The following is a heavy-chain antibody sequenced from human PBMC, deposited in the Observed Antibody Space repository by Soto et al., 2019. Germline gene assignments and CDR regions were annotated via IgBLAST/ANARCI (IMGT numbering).Heavy chain of an antibody. CDR3: ARTDSSGWYYFDY. Sequence: PGGSLRLSCAASGFTFSSYDMHWVRQATGKGLEWVSAIGTAGDPYYPGSVKGRFTIFRENAKNSLYLQMNSLRAGDTAVYYCARTDSSGWYYFDYWGQGTLVTVSS. V-gene: IGHV3-13*05. J-gene: IGHJ4*02. CDR1: GFTFSSYD. D-gene: IGHD6-19*01. CDR2: IGTAGDP.